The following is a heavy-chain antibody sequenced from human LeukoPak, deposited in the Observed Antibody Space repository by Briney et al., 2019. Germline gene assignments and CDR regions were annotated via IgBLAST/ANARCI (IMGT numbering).Heavy chain of an antibody. J-gene: IGHJ5*02. Sequence: SETLSLTCTVSGGSISSGSYYWSWIRQPAGKGLEWIGHIYTSGSTNYNPPLKSRVTISVDTSKNQFSLKLSSVTAADTAVYYCARECCGYSSSRNWFDPWGQGTLVTVSS. CDR2: IYTSGST. D-gene: IGHD6-13*01. V-gene: IGHV4-61*09. CDR1: GGSISSGSYY. CDR3: ARECCGYSSSRNWFDP.